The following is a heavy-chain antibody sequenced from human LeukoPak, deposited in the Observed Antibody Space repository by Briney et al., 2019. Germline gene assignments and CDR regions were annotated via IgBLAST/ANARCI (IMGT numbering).Heavy chain of an antibody. CDR2: FDPEDGET. D-gene: IGHD3-3*01. J-gene: IGHJ5*02. CDR3: ATVSHTDFWSGLNWFDP. V-gene: IGHV1-24*01. CDR1: GYTLTELS. Sequence: ASAKVSCKVSGYTLTELSMHWVRQAPGKGLEWMGGFDPEDGETIYAQKFQGRVTMTEDTSTDTAYMELSSLRSEDTAVYYCATVSHTDFWSGLNWFDPWGQGTLVTVSS.